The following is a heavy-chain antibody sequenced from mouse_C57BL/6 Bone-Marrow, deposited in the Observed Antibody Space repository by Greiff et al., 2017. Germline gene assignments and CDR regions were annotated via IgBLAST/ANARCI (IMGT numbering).Heavy chain of an antibody. CDR3: ARYRPLLLRGDD. CDR1: GYTFTSYG. V-gene: IGHV1-81*01. CDR2: IYPRGGNT. J-gene: IGHJ4*01. Sequence: QVQLQQSGAELARPGASVKLSCTASGYTFTSYGISWVKQRTGQGLEWIGDIYPRGGNTYYNEKFKGKATLTADKSSSTAYMELRSLTSEDSAVYFCARYRPLLLRGDDWGQGTTVTVSS. D-gene: IGHD1-1*01.